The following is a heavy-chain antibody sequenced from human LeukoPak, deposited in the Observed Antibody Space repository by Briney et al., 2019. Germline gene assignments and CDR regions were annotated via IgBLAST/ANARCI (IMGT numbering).Heavy chain of an antibody. CDR1: GFSFSGYA. CDR2: LGGTGVTA. V-gene: IGHV3-23*01. Sequence: GGSLRLSCAVSGFSFSGYAMSWVRPAPGRGLEWVSALGGTGVTALYADSVKGRFTISRDISKNTVYLQMDSLRAEDTAVYFCAKLGYGTYERSFDYWGQGTLVTVSS. D-gene: IGHD5-18*01. CDR3: AKLGYGTYERSFDY. J-gene: IGHJ4*02.